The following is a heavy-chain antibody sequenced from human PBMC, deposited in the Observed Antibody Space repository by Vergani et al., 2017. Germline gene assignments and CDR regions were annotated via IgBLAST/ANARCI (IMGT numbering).Heavy chain of an antibody. D-gene: IGHD2-2*01. CDR1: GYTFTSYA. CDR2: INAGNGNT. V-gene: IGHV1-3*01. J-gene: IGHJ3*02. CDR3: ARRRGNIVVVPAAKNDAVDI. Sequence: QVQLVQSGAEVKKPGASVKVSCKASGYTFTSYAMHWVRQAPGQRLEWMGWINAGNGNTKYSQKFQGRVTITRDTSASTAYMELSSLRSEDTAVYYCARRRGNIVVVPAAKNDAVDIWGQGTMVTVSS.